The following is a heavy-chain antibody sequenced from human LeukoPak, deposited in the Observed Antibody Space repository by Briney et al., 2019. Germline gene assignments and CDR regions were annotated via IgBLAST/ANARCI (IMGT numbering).Heavy chain of an antibody. CDR3: ARANRYSSSWYWFDP. Sequence: PGGSLRLSCAASGFTFSDYYMSWIRQAPGKGLEWVSYISSSSSYTNYADSVKGRFTISRDNAKNSLYLQMNSLRAEDTAVYYCARANRYSSSWYWFDPWGQGTLVTVSS. CDR1: GFTFSDYY. V-gene: IGHV3-11*06. CDR2: ISSSSSYT. J-gene: IGHJ5*02. D-gene: IGHD6-13*01.